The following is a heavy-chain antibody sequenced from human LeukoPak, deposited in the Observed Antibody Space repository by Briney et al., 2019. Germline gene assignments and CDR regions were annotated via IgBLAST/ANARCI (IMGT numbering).Heavy chain of an antibody. CDR3: ARGGSGSYFRLYAFD. J-gene: IGHJ4*02. D-gene: IGHD3-10*01. CDR2: IYSGGST. CDR1: GFTVSSNY. V-gene: IGHV3-66*01. Sequence: GGSLRLSCAASGFTVSSNYMSWVRQAPGKGLEWVSVIYSGGSTYYADSVKGRFTISRDNSKNTLYLQVSSLRAEDTAVYYCARGGSGSYFRLYAFDWGQGTLVTVSS.